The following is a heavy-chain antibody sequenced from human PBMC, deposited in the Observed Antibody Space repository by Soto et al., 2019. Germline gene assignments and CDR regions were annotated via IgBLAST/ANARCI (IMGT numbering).Heavy chain of an antibody. Sequence: QVQLVQSEGEVKKPGASVKISCRTSGYTFTSYAINWVRQAPGQGLEWMGWISAHSGNTNYAQKVHCRVSITTDTSATTAYLELRILRSPDAAVLYCPIISVSVIVHEFGFWGQGTLVSVSP. CDR2: ISAHSGNT. CDR1: GYTFTSYA. V-gene: IGHV1-18*01. CDR3: PIISVSVIVHEFGF. D-gene: IGHD3-16*02. J-gene: IGHJ4*02.